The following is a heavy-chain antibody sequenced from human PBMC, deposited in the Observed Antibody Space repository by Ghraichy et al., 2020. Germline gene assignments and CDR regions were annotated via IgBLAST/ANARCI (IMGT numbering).Heavy chain of an antibody. CDR3: AKDGPIADLYAGGPYYFDY. V-gene: IGHV3-23*01. CDR1: GFTFSSYA. D-gene: IGHD3-16*01. CDR2: ISGSGGST. J-gene: IGHJ4*02. Sequence: GGSLRLSCAASGFTFSSYAMTWVRQAPGKGLEWVSVISGSGGSTYYADSVKGRFTISRDNSKNTLYLQMNSLRAEDTAIYYCAKDGPIADLYAGGPYYFDYWGQGSLVTVSS.